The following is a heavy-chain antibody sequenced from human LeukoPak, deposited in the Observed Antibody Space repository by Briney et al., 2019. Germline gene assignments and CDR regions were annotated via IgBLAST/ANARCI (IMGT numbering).Heavy chain of an antibody. V-gene: IGHV3-23*01. J-gene: IGHJ4*02. CDR2: IIGGAGST. CDR1: GFTFSSYG. D-gene: IGHD2-2*01. CDR3: AHGTMYQLDS. Sequence: GGTLRLSCAASGFTFSSYGMSWVRQAPGKGLEWVPGIIGGAGSTYYADSVRGRFTISGDNSKNTLYLQMNSLRADDTAVYYCAHGTMYQLDSWGQGTLVTVSS.